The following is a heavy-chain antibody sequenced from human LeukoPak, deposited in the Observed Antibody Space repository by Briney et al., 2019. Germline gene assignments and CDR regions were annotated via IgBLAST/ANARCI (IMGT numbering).Heavy chain of an antibody. D-gene: IGHD3-22*01. J-gene: IGHJ4*02. CDR2: IYSGGAT. Sequence: GGSLRLSCAASGLTVSSNSMRWVRQAPGKGLEWVSVIYSGGATYYADSVKGRFTISRDNSKNTVYLQMNTLRAEDTAVYYCARDRDTSGYIFDYWGRGTLVTVSS. CDR3: ARDRDTSGYIFDY. V-gene: IGHV3-53*01. CDR1: GLTVSSNS.